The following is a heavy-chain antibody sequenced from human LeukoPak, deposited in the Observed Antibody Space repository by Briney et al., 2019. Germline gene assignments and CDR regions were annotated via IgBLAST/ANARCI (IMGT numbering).Heavy chain of an antibody. J-gene: IGHJ4*02. CDR3: ARAYDSSGYYYAFDY. V-gene: IGHV3-30-3*01. D-gene: IGHD3-22*01. CDR2: ISYDGSNK. Sequence: PGGSLRLSCAASGFTFSSYAMHWVRQAPGKGLEWVAVISYDGSNKYYADSVKGRFTISRDNSKNMLYLQMNSLRAEDTAVYYCARAYDSSGYYYAFDYWGQGTLVTVSS. CDR1: GFTFSSYA.